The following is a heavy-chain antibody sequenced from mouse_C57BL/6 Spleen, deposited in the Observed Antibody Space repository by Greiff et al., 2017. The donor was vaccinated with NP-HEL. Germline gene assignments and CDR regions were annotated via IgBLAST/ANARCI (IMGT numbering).Heavy chain of an antibody. CDR3: ASPYGSSYWYFDV. Sequence: VQLQQPGAELVRPGSSVKLSCKASGYTFTSYWMHWVKQRPIQGLEWIGNIDPSDSETHYNQKFKDKATLTVDKSSSTAYMQLSSLTSEDSAVYYCASPYGSSYWYFDVWGTGTTVTVSS. V-gene: IGHV1-52*01. D-gene: IGHD1-1*01. J-gene: IGHJ1*03. CDR1: GYTFTSYW. CDR2: IDPSDSET.